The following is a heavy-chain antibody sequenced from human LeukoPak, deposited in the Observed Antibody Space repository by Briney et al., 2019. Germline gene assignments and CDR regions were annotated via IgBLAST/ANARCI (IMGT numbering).Heavy chain of an antibody. J-gene: IGHJ4*02. CDR2: ISSSSSTI. CDR3: ARICGQQLVKVQK. Sequence: PGGSLRLSCAASGFTFSSYSMNWVRQAPGKGLEWVSCISSSSSTIYYADSVKGRFTISRDNAKNSLYLQMNSLRAEDTAVYYCARICGQQLVKVQKWDQGTLVTVSS. D-gene: IGHD6-13*01. V-gene: IGHV3-48*01. CDR1: GFTFSSYS.